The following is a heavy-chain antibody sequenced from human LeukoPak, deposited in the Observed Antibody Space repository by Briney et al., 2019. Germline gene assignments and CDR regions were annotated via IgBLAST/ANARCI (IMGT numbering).Heavy chain of an antibody. Sequence: GGSLRLSCAASGFTFSSYEMNWVRQAPGKGLEWVSYISSSGSTIYYADSVKGRFTISRDNSKNTLYLQMNSLRAEDTAVYYCARTHYDFWSGYYYYMDVWGKGTTVTVSS. D-gene: IGHD3-3*01. V-gene: IGHV3-48*03. J-gene: IGHJ6*03. CDR2: ISSSGSTI. CDR3: ARTHYDFWSGYYYYMDV. CDR1: GFTFSSYE.